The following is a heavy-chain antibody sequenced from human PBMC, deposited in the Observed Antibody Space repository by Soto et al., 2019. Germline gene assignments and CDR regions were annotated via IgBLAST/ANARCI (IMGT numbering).Heavy chain of an antibody. V-gene: IGHV3-9*01. Sequence: PGGSLRLSCAASGFIFADYAMHWVRQAPGKGLEWVSDISWNSGSIGYTDSVKGRFTISRDNAKSSLYLQMNSLRPEDTALYYCPKDILSVTGTGSFEYWGQGALVTVPQ. J-gene: IGHJ4*02. CDR1: GFIFADYA. CDR3: PKDILSVTGTGSFEY. CDR2: ISWNSGSI. D-gene: IGHD6-19*01.